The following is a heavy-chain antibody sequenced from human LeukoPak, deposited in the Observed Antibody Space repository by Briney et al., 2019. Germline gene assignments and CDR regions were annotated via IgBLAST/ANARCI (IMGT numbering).Heavy chain of an antibody. D-gene: IGHD4-23*01. CDR3: ATDLGGRRALNT. Sequence: GATVTISCKASGLTFTDYYINWVQQAPEKGLEWMGRVDPEDGETTYAEKFQGRVTITADTSTDTAYMEMSSLRFDDTAVYYCATDLGGRRALNTWGQGTLVTVST. CDR1: GLTFTDYY. V-gene: IGHV1-69-2*01. J-gene: IGHJ3*02. CDR2: VDPEDGET.